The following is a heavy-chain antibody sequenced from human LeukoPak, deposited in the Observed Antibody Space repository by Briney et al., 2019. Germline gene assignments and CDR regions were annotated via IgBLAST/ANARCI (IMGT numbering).Heavy chain of an antibody. CDR2: ISGSGGST. D-gene: IGHD3-10*01. V-gene: IGHV3-23*01. J-gene: IGHJ3*02. CDR3: ARGGVLLWFGELFGNAFDI. Sequence: GGSLRLSCAASGFTFSSYAMSWVRQTPGKGLEWVSAISGSGGSTYYADSVKGRFTISRDNSKNTLYLQMNSLRAEDTAVYYCARGGVLLWFGELFGNAFDIWGQGTMVAVSS. CDR1: GFTFSSYA.